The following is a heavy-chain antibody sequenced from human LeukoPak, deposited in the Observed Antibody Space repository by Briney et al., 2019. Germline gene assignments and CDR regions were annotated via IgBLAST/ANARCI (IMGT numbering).Heavy chain of an antibody. CDR3: ARGDYGDFVFDY. CDR2: ISSSSSNI. Sequence: GGSLRLSCAASGFTFSTFGMNWVRQAPGKGLEWVSSISSSSSNIYYADSVKGRFTISRDNAKTSLYLQMNSLRAKDTAVYYCARGDYGDFVFDYWGQGTLVTVSS. D-gene: IGHD4-17*01. J-gene: IGHJ4*02. V-gene: IGHV3-21*01. CDR1: GFTFSTFG.